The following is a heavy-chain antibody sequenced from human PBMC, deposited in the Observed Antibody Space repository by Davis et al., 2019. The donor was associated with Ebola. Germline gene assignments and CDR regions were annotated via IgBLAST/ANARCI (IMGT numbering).Heavy chain of an antibody. V-gene: IGHV3-30-3*01. D-gene: IGHD2-2*01. Sequence: PGGSLRLSCAASGFTFSSYAMHWVRQAPGKGLEWVAVISYDGSNKYYADSVKGRFTISRDNAKNSLYLQMNSLRAEDTAVYYCARALFCSSTSCSNNYFDYWGQGTLVTVSS. CDR2: ISYDGSNK. CDR3: ARALFCSSTSCSNNYFDY. J-gene: IGHJ4*02. CDR1: GFTFSSYA.